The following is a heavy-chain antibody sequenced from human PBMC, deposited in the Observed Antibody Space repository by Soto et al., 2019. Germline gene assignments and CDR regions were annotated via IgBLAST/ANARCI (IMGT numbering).Heavy chain of an antibody. CDR2: INPNSGGT. CDR3: ARDLHYYDSSGYYYYYYGMDV. V-gene: IGHV1-2*02. D-gene: IGHD3-22*01. Sequence: ASVKFSCKASGYTFTGYYMHWVRQAPGQGLEWMGWINPNSGGTNYAQKFQGRVTMTRDTSISTAYMELSRLRSDDTAVYYCARDLHYYDSSGYYYYYYGMDVWGQGTTVTVSS. J-gene: IGHJ6*02. CDR1: GYTFTGYY.